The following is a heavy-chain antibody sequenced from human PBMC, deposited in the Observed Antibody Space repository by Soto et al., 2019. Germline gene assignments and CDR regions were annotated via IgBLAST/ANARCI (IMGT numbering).Heavy chain of an antibody. V-gene: IGHV3-23*01. D-gene: IGHD3-22*01. CDR3: AKGPGYSDSSGAH. CDR2: ISGSGGST. Sequence: EVQLLESGGGLVQPGGSLRLSCAASGFTFSSYAMSWVRQAPGKGLEWVSAISGSGGSTYYADSVKGRFTISRDNSKNTLYLQMNSLRAEDTAGYYCAKGPGYSDSSGAHWGQGTLVTVSS. CDR1: GFTFSSYA. J-gene: IGHJ1*01.